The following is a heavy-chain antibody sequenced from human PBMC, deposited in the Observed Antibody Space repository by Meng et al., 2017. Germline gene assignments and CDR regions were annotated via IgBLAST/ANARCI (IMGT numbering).Heavy chain of an antibody. J-gene: IGHJ4*02. Sequence: ASVKVSCKASGYTFTGYYMHWVRQAPGQGLEWMGWINPNSGGTNYAQKFLGRVTMTRDTSISTAYMELSRLRSDDTAVYYCARDRQYSGSYHDLVNWGQGTLVTVSS. D-gene: IGHD1-26*01. CDR1: GYTFTGYY. V-gene: IGHV1-2*02. CDR2: INPNSGGT. CDR3: ARDRQYSGSYHDLVN.